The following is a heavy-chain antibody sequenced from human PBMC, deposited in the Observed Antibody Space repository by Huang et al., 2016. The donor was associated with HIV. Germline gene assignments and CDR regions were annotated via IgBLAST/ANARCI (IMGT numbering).Heavy chain of an antibody. CDR3: ARDYYYDSSGYAPAFDV. CDR2: SYSTGTT. Sequence: EVQLVESGGGLIQPGGSLRLSCAVSGFSVNTYYMSWVRQAPGKGLEWVAVSYSTGTTRYADSVKVRFTISRDNSKNTLDFHMNSLTAGDTAVYYCARDYYYDSSGYAPAFDVWGPGTMVIVSS. CDR1: GFSVNTYY. V-gene: IGHV3-53*01. D-gene: IGHD3-22*01. J-gene: IGHJ3*01.